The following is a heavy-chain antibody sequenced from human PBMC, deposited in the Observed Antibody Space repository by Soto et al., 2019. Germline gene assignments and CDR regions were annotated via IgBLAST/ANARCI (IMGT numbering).Heavy chain of an antibody. J-gene: IGHJ6*02. CDR3: ARHGGYFGPYYYGMDV. D-gene: IGHD5-18*01. CDR2: IYYSGST. Sequence: SETLSVTWAVSGDSISSYYWSWIRQPPGKGLEWIGYIYYSGSTNYNPSLKSRVTISVDTSKNQFSLKLSSVTAADTAVYYCARHGGYFGPYYYGMDVWGQGTTVTVSS. V-gene: IGHV4-59*08. CDR1: GDSISSYY.